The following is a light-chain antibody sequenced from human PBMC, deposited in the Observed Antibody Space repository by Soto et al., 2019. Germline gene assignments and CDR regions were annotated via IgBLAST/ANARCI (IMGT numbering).Light chain of an antibody. CDR2: DAS. CDR3: QQRNNWQS. Sequence: EIVLTQSTATLSLSPGERATLSCRASQCVSSYLAWYQQKPGQAPRLLIYDASNRATGIPARFSGSGSGTDFTLTISSLEPEDFAVYYCQQRNNWQSFGQGTILEIK. V-gene: IGKV3-11*01. CDR1: QCVSSY. J-gene: IGKJ2*03.